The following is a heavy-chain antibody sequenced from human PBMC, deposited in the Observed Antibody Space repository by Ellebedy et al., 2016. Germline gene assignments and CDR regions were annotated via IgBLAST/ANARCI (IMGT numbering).Heavy chain of an antibody. Sequence: ASVKVSXXASGYTFTAYYMHWVRQAPGQGLEWMGIINPSGGSTSYAQKFQGRVTMTRDTSTSTVYMELSSLRSEDTAVYYCARDDKAGSYYYYGMDVWGQGTTVTVSS. CDR3: ARDDKAGSYYYYGMDV. CDR1: GYTFTAYY. CDR2: INPSGGST. J-gene: IGHJ6*02. D-gene: IGHD6-19*01. V-gene: IGHV1-46*01.